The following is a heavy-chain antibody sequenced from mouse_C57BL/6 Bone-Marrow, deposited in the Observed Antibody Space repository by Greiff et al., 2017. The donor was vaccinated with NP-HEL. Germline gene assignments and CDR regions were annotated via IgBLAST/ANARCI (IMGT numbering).Heavy chain of an antibody. Sequence: QVQLQQPGAELVKPGASVKLSCKASGYTFTSYWMHWVKQRPGQGLEWIGEIDPSDSYTNYNQKFKGKSTLTVDKSSSTAYMQLSSLTSEDSAVYYCARCGYYPDYWGQGTTLTVSS. CDR2: IDPSDSYT. D-gene: IGHD2-3*01. J-gene: IGHJ2*01. CDR3: ARCGYYPDY. V-gene: IGHV1-69*01. CDR1: GYTFTSYW.